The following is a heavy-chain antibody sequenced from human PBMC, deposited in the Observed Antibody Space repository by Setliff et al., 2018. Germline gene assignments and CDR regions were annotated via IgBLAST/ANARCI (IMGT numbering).Heavy chain of an antibody. D-gene: IGHD3-10*01. J-gene: IGHJ4*02. Sequence: SETLSLTCTVSGGSISSYYWSWIRQPPGNGLEWIGYIYYSGSTNYNPSLKSRVTISVDTSKTQFSLKLSSVTAADTAVYYCARESYSGSGYNYWGQGTLVTVSS. V-gene: IGHV4-59*01. CDR2: IYYSGST. CDR3: ARESYSGSGYNY. CDR1: GGSISSYY.